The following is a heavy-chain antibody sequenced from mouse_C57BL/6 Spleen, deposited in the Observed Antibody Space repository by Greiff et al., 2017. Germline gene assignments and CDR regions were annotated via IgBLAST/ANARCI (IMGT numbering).Heavy chain of an antibody. J-gene: IGHJ4*01. D-gene: IGHD2-3*01. CDR2: IDPSDSYT. Sequence: VQLQQPGAELVKPGASVKLSCKASGYTFTSYWMQWVKQRPGQGLEWIGEIDPSDSYTNYNQKFKGKATLTVDTSSSTAYMQLSSLTSEDSAVYYCARMMVTTPYYAMDYWGQGTSVTVSS. V-gene: IGHV1-50*01. CDR1: GYTFTSYW. CDR3: ARMMVTTPYYAMDY.